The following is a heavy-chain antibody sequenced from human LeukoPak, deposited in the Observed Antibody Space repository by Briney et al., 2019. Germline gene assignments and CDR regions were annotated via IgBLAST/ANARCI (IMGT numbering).Heavy chain of an antibody. V-gene: IGHV3-49*04. Sequence: PGGSLRLSCTASGYTLVAYAISWVRHAPRKGRGWVAFIRSKTYAGTTKYAACVTGRFTISRNESTSIAYQQIDSLKTEDTVIYYYTRDTNCYDSSGYYHLFDYWGQGTLVTVSS. CDR2: IRSKTYAGTT. J-gene: IGHJ4*02. CDR3: TRDTNCYDSSGYYHLFDY. D-gene: IGHD3-22*01. CDR1: GYTLVAYA.